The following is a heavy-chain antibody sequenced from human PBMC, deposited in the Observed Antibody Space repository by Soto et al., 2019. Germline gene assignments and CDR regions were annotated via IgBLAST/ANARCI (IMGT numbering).Heavy chain of an antibody. CDR3: ATPQDYDDCLGS. CDR1: GYTFARYN. J-gene: IGHJ4*02. D-gene: IGHD3-22*01. V-gene: IGHV1-3*01. Sequence: ASVKVSCKTPGYTFARYNRHWVRQAPGQRLEWMGWINVGSGNTRYSQKFQGRLTLTRDTPGNTAYLELNSLISEDTAVYYCATPQDYDDCLGSWGQGTLLTVSS. CDR2: INVGSGNT.